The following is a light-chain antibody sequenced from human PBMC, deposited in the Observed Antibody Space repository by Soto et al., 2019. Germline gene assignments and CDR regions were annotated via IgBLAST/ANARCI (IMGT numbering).Light chain of an antibody. J-gene: IGKJ5*01. CDR1: QSAGNF. V-gene: IGKV3D-15*01. CDR2: YIS. CDR3: QQHNQWPLT. Sequence: MPQPPPTLSVSPGETASLSCRASQSAGNFLAWYQQKPGQTPRLLIYYISTRATGIPARFSGSGSVTEFTLTINSLQSEDSAVYYCQQHNQWPLTFGQGTRLEIK.